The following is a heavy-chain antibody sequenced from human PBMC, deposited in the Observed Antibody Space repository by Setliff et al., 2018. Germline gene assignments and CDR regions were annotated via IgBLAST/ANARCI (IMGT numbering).Heavy chain of an antibody. V-gene: IGHV1-2*06. D-gene: IGHD3-16*01. J-gene: IGHJ3*02. CDR1: GYTFTGYY. CDR2: INPSSGAT. CDR3: ARDGGGDSDAFDI. Sequence: ASVNVSCKASGYTFTGYYMYWVRRAPGQGLEWMGRINPSSGATIYAQKFQGRVTMTSDTSISTAYMELGWLRSDDTAVYFCARDGGGDSDAFDIWGQGTMVTVSS.